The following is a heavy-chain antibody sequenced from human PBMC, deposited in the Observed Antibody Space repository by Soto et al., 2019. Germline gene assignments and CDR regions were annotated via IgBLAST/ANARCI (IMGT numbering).Heavy chain of an antibody. D-gene: IGHD2-15*01. CDR3: APHVSWSGGSCVYDAFAV. CDR1: GFTVSSHA. J-gene: IGHJ3*01. V-gene: IGHV3-23*01. CDR2: ITADGGT. Sequence: EVQVLESGGGLVQPGGSLRLSCEGSGFTVSSHAMTWIRQAPGKGPEWVSTITADGGTYYADSVKGRFAMSRDTSESTLYLQMNSLGVEDTAAYYCAPHVSWSGGSCVYDAFAVGGQGTMVTVSS.